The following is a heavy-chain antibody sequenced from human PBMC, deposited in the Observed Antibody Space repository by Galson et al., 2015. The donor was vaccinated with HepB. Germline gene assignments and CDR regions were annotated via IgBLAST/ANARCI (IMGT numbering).Heavy chain of an antibody. CDR2: VSTSGNI. D-gene: IGHD3-22*01. J-gene: IGHJ5*02. V-gene: IGHV4-4*07. CDR3: ARDRNYYDSSGYYYWFDP. CDR1: GGSISSYY. Sequence: ETLSLTCTVSGGSISSYYWSWIRQPAGKGLEWIGRVSTSGNINYNPSLKSRVTMSVDTSKNQFSLKLSSVTAADTAVYYCARDRNYYDSSGYYYWFDPWGQGTLVTVSS.